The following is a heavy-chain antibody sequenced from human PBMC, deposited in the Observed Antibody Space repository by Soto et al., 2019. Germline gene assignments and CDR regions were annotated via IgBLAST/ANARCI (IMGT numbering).Heavy chain of an antibody. CDR1: GGSLSGYY. CDR2: VKDGGHT. CDR3: ARGQEGVVAAH. D-gene: IGHD6-19*01. Sequence: QVQLQQWGAGLLKPSETLSLNCAVTGGSLSGYYWSWIRQPPGKGLEWIGEVKDGGHTNYSPSLRGRVPISSHPANTQLSLRLKSVTAADTGVYYCARGQEGVVAAHWDQGSLVTVSS. J-gene: IGHJ4*02. V-gene: IGHV4-34*01.